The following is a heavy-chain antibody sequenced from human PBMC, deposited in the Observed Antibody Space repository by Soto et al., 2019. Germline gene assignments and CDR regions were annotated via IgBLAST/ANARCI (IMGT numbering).Heavy chain of an antibody. CDR3: ARDIVVVPAGMDV. CDR1: GFTFSSYA. D-gene: IGHD2-2*01. Sequence: PGGSLRLSCAASGFTFSSYAMHWVRQAPGKGLEWVALISYDGSDKDYADSVKGRFTISRDNSRNTLFLQMNSLRAEDTAVYYCARDIVVVPAGMDVWGQGTTVTVSS. V-gene: IGHV3-30-3*01. CDR2: ISYDGSDK. J-gene: IGHJ6*02.